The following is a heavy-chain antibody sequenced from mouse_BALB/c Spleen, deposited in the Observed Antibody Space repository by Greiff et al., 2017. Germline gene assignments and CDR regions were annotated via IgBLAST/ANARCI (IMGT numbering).Heavy chain of an antibody. CDR2: ISSGSSTI. V-gene: IGHV5-17*02. D-gene: IGHD2-1*01. CDR1: GFTFSSFG. Sequence: EVMLVESGGGLVQPGGSRKLSCAASGFTFSSFGMHWVRQAPEKGLEWVAYISSGSSTIYYADTVKGRFTISRDNPKNTLFLQMTSLRSEDTAMYYCAREDGNYAWFAYWGQGTLVTVSA. CDR3: AREDGNYAWFAY. J-gene: IGHJ3*01.